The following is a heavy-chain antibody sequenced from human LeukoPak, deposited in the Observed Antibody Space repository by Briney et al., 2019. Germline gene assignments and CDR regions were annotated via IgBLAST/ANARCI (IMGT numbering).Heavy chain of an antibody. V-gene: IGHV3-48*03. CDR2: ISSSGSTI. J-gene: IGHJ4*02. Sequence: GGSLRLSCAASGFTFSSYEMNWVRQAPGKGLEWVSYISSSGSTIYYADSVKGRFTISRDNAKNSLYLQMNSLRAEDTAVYYCASSIAYYYDSTNYFDYWGQGTLVTVSS. CDR3: ASSIAYYYDSTNYFDY. CDR1: GFTFSSYE. D-gene: IGHD3-22*01.